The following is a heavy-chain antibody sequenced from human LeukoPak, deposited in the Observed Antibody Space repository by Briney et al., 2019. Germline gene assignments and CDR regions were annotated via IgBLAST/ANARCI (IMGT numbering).Heavy chain of an antibody. CDR2: ISGSGGST. Sequence: GGSLRLSCAASGFTFSSCAMSWVRQAPGKGLEWVSAISGSGGSTYYADSVKGRFTISRDNSKNTLYLQMNSLRAEDTAVYYCAKAYCSGGSCQKWFDPWGQGTLVTVSS. D-gene: IGHD2-15*01. V-gene: IGHV3-23*01. CDR3: AKAYCSGGSCQKWFDP. J-gene: IGHJ5*02. CDR1: GFTFSSCA.